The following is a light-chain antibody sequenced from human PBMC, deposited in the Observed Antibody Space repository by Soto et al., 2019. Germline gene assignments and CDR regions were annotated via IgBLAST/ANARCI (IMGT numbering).Light chain of an antibody. CDR1: SSDVGGSGL. CDR3: CSCVSGSPFDVL. CDR2: EGF. J-gene: IGLJ3*02. V-gene: IGLV2-23*01. Sequence: QSALTQPASVSGSPGQSITISCTGTSSDVGGSGLVSWYQFHPGKAPKLLIFEGFKRPSGVSNRFSGSKSGSTASLTISGLQAEDEADYYCCSCVSGSPFDVLFGGGTKLTVL.